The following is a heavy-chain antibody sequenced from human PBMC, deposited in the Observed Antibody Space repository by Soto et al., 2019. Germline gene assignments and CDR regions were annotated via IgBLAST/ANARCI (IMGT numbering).Heavy chain of an antibody. CDR3: ARAAYGSGNYYAPHYYYAMDV. D-gene: IGHD3-10*01. CDR2: ILYTGNT. Sequence: QVQLQESGPGLVKPSETLSLTCTVSGVSISNYYWSWIRQPPGKGLEWLGYILYTGNTNYNPSLKSRVTISVDTSKNQVSLELTSVTTADTAVYFCARAAYGSGNYYAPHYYYAMDVWDQGTTVTVSS. V-gene: IGHV4-59*01. CDR1: GVSISNYY. J-gene: IGHJ6*02.